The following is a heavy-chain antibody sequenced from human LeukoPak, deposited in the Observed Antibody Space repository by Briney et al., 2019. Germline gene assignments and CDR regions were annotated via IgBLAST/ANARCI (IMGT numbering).Heavy chain of an antibody. CDR2: IYHSGST. V-gene: IGHV4-30-2*01. D-gene: IGHD6-13*01. CDR3: ARAYSSSWYSGDWFDP. J-gene: IGHJ5*02. Sequence: SETLPLTCAVSGGSISSGGYSWSWIRQPPGKGLEWIGYIYHSGSTYYNPSLKSRVTISVDRSKNQFSLKLSSVTAADTAVYYCARAYSSSWYSGDWFDPWGQGTLVTVSS. CDR1: GGSISSGGYS.